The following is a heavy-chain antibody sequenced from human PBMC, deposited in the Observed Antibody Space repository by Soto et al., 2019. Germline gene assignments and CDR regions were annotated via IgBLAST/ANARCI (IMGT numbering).Heavy chain of an antibody. CDR1: GGTFSSYA. D-gene: IGHD1-7*01. CDR3: ARDYGELRDPNYYYYGMDV. Sequence: ASVKVSCKASGGTFSSYAISWVRQAPGQGLEWMGGIIPIFGTANYAQKFQGRVTITADESTSTAYMELSSLRSEDTAVYYCARDYGELRDPNYYYYGMDVWGQGTTVTVSS. CDR2: IIPIFGTA. J-gene: IGHJ6*02. V-gene: IGHV1-69*13.